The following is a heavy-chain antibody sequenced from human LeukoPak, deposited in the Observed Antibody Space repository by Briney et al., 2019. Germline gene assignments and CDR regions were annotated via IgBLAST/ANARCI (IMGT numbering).Heavy chain of an antibody. J-gene: IGHJ6*02. CDR3: ARDDPRYRGDYYTGMDV. Sequence: PGGSLRLSCAASGFTFSSYAMHWVRQAPGKGLEWVAVIWYDESNRYYADSVKGRFTISRDNSQNTSYLQMNRLGAEDTGVYYCARDDPRYRGDYYTGMDVWGQGTTVTVSS. CDR2: IWYDESNR. V-gene: IGHV3-33*08. CDR1: GFTFSSYA. D-gene: IGHD3-3*01.